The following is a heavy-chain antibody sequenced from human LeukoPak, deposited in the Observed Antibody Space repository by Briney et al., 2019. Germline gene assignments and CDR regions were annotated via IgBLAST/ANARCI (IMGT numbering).Heavy chain of an antibody. J-gene: IGHJ3*02. CDR1: GFTFSSYA. CDR2: INNSGGNT. V-gene: IGHV3-64D*08. D-gene: IGHD3-16*01. Sequence: GGSMRLSCSASGFTFSSYAIHWVRQAPGKGLEYVSGINNSGGNTQYADSVTGRLTISRDNSKNILYLHMSSLKTEDTAVYYCVKTTVTFGGLIRTDAFDIWGQGTMVIVSS. CDR3: VKTTVTFGGLIRTDAFDI.